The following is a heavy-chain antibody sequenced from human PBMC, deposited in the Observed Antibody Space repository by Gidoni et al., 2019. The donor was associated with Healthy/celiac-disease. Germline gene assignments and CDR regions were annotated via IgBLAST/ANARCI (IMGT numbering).Heavy chain of an antibody. Sequence: EVQLVESGGGLVQPGRCLRLYRAASGFTFDDYAMHWVRQAPGKGLGWVSGISWNSGSIGYADSVKGRFTISRDNAKNSLYLQMNSLRAEDTALYYCAKDMRAGGGSGFRELLGYYCMDVWGQVTTVTVSS. CDR2: ISWNSGSI. D-gene: IGHD3-10*01. V-gene: IGHV3-9*01. CDR1: GFTFDDYA. CDR3: AKDMRAGGGSGFRELLGYYCMDV. J-gene: IGHJ6*02.